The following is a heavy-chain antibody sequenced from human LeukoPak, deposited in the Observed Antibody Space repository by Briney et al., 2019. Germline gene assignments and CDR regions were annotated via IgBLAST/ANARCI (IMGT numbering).Heavy chain of an antibody. V-gene: IGHV3-23*01. CDR3: AKRDSGSYYIPLYYFDY. CDR2: ISGSGGST. J-gene: IGHJ4*02. Sequence: GGSLRLSCAASGFTFSSYAMSWVRQAPGKGLEWVSAISGSGGSTYYADSVKGRFTISRDNSKNTLYLQMNSLRAEDTAVYYCAKRDSGSYYIPLYYFDYWGQGTLVTVSS. D-gene: IGHD3-10*01. CDR1: GFTFSSYA.